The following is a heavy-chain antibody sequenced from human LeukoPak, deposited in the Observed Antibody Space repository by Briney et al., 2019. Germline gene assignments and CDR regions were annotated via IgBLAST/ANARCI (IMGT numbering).Heavy chain of an antibody. D-gene: IGHD3-22*01. CDR1: GFTFSSYW. CDR3: AREDISSGGNDY. Sequence: PGGSLRLSCAASGFTFSSYWMHWVRQAPGKGLVWVSRINSDGSSTSYADSVKGRFTISRDNAKNTLYLQMNSLRAEDTAVYYCAREDISSGGNDYWGQGPLVPISP. J-gene: IGHJ4*02. CDR2: INSDGSST. V-gene: IGHV3-74*01.